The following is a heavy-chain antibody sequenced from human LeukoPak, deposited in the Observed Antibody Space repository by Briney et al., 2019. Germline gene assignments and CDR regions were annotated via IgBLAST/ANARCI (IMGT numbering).Heavy chain of an antibody. D-gene: IGHD2-2*01. CDR1: GYTFTSYA. V-gene: IGHV1-3*01. J-gene: IGHJ6*03. CDR2: INAGNGNT. CDR3: ARDRIVVVPAAMYYYYYYMDV. Sequence: ASVKVSCKASGYTFTSYAMHWVRQAPGQRLEWMGWINAGNGNTKYSQKFQGRVTITRDTSISTAYMELSRLRSDDTAVYYCARDRIVVVPAAMYYYYYYMDVWGKGTTVTVSS.